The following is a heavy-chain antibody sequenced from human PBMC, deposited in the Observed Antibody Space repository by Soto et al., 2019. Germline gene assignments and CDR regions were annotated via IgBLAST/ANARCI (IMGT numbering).Heavy chain of an antibody. CDR1: GGSFSGYY. J-gene: IGHJ6*02. CDR3: ARGRCSGGSCYRYYYYYYGMDV. D-gene: IGHD2-15*01. Sequence: QVQLQQWGAGLLKPSETLSLTCAVYGGSFSGYYWSWIRQPPGKGLEWIGEINHSGSTNYNPSLKSRVTISEDTSKNQFSLKLSSVTAADTAVYYCARGRCSGGSCYRYYYYYYGMDVWGQGTTVTVSS. V-gene: IGHV4-34*01. CDR2: INHSGST.